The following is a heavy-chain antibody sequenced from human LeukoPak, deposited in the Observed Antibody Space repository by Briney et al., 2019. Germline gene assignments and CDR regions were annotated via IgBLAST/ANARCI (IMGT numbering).Heavy chain of an antibody. Sequence: SETLSLTCAVYGGSFSGYYWSWIRQPPGKGLEWIGEINHSGSTNYNPSLKSRVTISVDTSKNQFSLKLRSVTAADTAVYYCAGDSTGLFFDYWGQGTLITVSS. CDR3: AGDSTGLFFDY. V-gene: IGHV4-34*01. J-gene: IGHJ4*02. CDR1: GGSFSGYY. D-gene: IGHD2-8*02. CDR2: INHSGST.